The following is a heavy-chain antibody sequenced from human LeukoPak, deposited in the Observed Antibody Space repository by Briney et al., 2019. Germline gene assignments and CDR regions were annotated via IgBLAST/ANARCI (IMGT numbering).Heavy chain of an antibody. CDR3: ARVNGDYERGGAPDY. V-gene: IGHV3-21*01. J-gene: IGHJ4*02. CDR1: GFTFSTYT. CDR2: INSSSIYI. Sequence: GGSLRLSCAASGFTFSTYTMNWVRQAPGKGLEWVSSINSSSIYIYYTDSVKGRFTISRDNARNSVYLQMNNLRAEDTAVYYCARVNGDYERGGAPDYWGQGTLVTVSS. D-gene: IGHD4-17*01.